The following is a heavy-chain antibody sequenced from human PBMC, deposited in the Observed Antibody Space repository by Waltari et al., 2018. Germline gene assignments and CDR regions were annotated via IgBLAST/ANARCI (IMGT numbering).Heavy chain of an antibody. V-gene: IGHV4-34*01. J-gene: IGHJ4*02. CDR1: GGSFSGYY. Sequence: QVQLQQWGAGLLKPSETLSLTCAVYGGSFSGYYWSWLRQPPGRVLEWCGEISHGGSTNYNPSLKSRVTISVDTSKNQFSLKLSSVTAADTAVYYCARDGSGYSSSSGCDYWGQGTLVTVSS. CDR2: ISHGGST. CDR3: ARDGSGYSSSSGCDY. D-gene: IGHD6-6*01.